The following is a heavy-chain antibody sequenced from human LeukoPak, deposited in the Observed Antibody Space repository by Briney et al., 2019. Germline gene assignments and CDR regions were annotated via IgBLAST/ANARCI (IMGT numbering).Heavy chain of an antibody. J-gene: IGHJ4*02. CDR3: ARVSGGVAPFFDY. V-gene: IGHV1-3*01. CDR1: GYTFTSYA. CDR2: INVGNGNT. D-gene: IGHD3-16*01. Sequence: ASVKVSCKASGYTFTSYAMHWVRQAPGQSLEWMGWINVGNGNTKYSQKFQGRVTITRDTSASTAYMELSSLRSEDTAVYYCARVSGGVAPFFDYWGQGTLVTVSS.